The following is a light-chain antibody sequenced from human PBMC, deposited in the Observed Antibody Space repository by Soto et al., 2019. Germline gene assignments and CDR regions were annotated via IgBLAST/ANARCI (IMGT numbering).Light chain of an antibody. CDR3: EQYGSAPPLT. CDR2: GAS. CDR1: QSVSSSY. J-gene: IGKJ4*01. Sequence: EIVLTQSPGTLSLSPGERATLSCRASQSVSSSYLAWYQQKPGQAPRLLIYGASSRATGIPDRFSGSGSGTDFTLTIIRLQPEDFAVYYCEQYGSAPPLTFGGGTKVEI. V-gene: IGKV3-20*01.